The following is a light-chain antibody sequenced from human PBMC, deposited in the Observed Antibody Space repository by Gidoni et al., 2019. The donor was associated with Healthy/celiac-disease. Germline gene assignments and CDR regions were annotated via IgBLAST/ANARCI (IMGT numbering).Light chain of an antibody. J-gene: IGKJ1*01. CDR2: GAS. CDR1: QSVSSSY. CDR3: QQGDT. Sequence: EIVLTQSPGTLSLSPGERATLSCRASQSVSSSYLAWYQQKPGQAPRLLIYGASSRATGIPDRFRGSGAGTDFTLTISRLEPEDFAVYYCQQGDTFGQGTKVEIK. V-gene: IGKV3-20*01.